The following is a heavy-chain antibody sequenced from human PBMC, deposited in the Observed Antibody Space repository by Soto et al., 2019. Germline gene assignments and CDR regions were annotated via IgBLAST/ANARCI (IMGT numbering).Heavy chain of an antibody. CDR1: GFTFSSYA. Sequence: EVLLLESGGGLVQPGGSLRLSCAASGFTFSSYAMTWVRQAPGKGLEWVSTISLSGGSTYYADSVEGRFTISRDNSKNTLFLQMISLSAEDTAVYYCAKDFVRAFDVWGQGTMVTVSS. CDR3: AKDFVRAFDV. J-gene: IGHJ3*01. V-gene: IGHV3-23*01. CDR2: ISLSGGST.